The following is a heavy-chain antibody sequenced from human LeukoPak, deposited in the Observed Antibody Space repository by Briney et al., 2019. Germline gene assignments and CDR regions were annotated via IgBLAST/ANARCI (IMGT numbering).Heavy chain of an antibody. D-gene: IGHD5/OR15-5a*01. J-gene: IGHJ4*02. V-gene: IGHV4-39*07. Sequence: SETLSLTCTVSGGSISSSSYYWGWIRQPPGKGLEWIGSMYYSGSTYYNPSLKSRVTISVDTSKNQFSLKLSSVTAADTAVYYCARVGVSTIPFSYFDYWGQGTLVTVSS. CDR1: GGSISSSSYY. CDR2: MYYSGST. CDR3: ARVGVSTIPFSYFDY.